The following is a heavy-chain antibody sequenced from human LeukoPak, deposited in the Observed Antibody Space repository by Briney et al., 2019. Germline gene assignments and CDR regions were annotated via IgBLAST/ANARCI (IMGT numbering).Heavy chain of an antibody. CDR3: ASIYLIVEATTSDY. V-gene: IGHV3-48*01. D-gene: IGHD1-26*01. CDR2: ISSSSSTI. CDR1: GFTFSSYS. Sequence: PGGSLRLSCAASGFTFSSYSMNWVRQAPGKGLEWVSYISSSSSTIYYADSVKGRFTISRDNAKNSLYLQMNSLRAEDTAVYYCASIYLIVEATTSDYWGQGTLVTVSS. J-gene: IGHJ4*02.